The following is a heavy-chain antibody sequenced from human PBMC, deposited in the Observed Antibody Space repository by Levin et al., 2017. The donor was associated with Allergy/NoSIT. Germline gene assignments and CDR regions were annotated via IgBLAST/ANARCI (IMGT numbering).Heavy chain of an antibody. CDR2: IYYSAST. D-gene: IGHD3-10*01. Sequence: SQTLSLTCTVSGVSISRSRYYWGWIRQPPGKGLEWIGSIYYSASTYYNPSLKSRVTMSVDTSKNQFSLQLSFVTAADTALYYCATLRHPRPAELLQYYFDSWGQGTLVTVSS. J-gene: IGHJ4*02. V-gene: IGHV4-39*01. CDR3: ATLRHPRPAELLQYYFDS. CDR1: GVSISRSRYY.